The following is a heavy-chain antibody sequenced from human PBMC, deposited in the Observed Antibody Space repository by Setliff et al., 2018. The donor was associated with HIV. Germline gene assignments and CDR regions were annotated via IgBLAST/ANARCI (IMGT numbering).Heavy chain of an antibody. CDR3: ARKYYDILTGYYAADY. J-gene: IGHJ4*02. V-gene: IGHV1-8*02. CDR2: MNPNSGNT. Sequence: ASVKVSCKASGYTFTNSDINWVRQATGQGLEWMGWMNPNSGNTDYAQKFQDRVAMTTDTSTSTAYMELRSLRSDDTALYYCARKYYDILTGYYAADYWGQGTLVTVSS. D-gene: IGHD3-9*01. CDR1: GYTFTNSD.